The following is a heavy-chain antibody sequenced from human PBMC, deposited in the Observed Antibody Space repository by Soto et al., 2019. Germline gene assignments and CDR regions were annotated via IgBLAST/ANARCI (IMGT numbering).Heavy chain of an antibody. CDR2: ISGSGGST. CDR1: GFTFSSYA. D-gene: IGHD2-21*01. CDR3: AKSWRRTILDNWFDP. J-gene: IGHJ5*02. V-gene: IGHV3-23*01. Sequence: GGSLRLSCAAFGFTFSSYAMSWVRQAPGKGLEWVSAISGSGGSTYYADSVKGRFTISRDNSKNTLYLQMNSLRAEDTAVYYCAKSWRRTILDNWFDPWGQGTLVTVSS.